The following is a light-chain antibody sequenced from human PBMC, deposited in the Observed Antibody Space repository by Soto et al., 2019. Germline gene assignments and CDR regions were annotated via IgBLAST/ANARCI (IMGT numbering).Light chain of an antibody. CDR2: GAS. V-gene: IGKV3-20*01. CDR1: QSVSSSF. CDR3: QQYGSSPQT. Sequence: EIVLTQSPGTLSLSPGERATLSCRASQSVSSSFLAWYQQKPGQPPRLLIFGASSRATGIPDRFSGSGSGTDFTLTISRLEPEDFAVYYCQQYGSSPQTFGQGTKVEI. J-gene: IGKJ1*01.